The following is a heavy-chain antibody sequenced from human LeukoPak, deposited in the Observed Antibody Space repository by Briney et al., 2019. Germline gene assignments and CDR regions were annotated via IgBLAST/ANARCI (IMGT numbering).Heavy chain of an antibody. J-gene: IGHJ3*02. Sequence: GGSLRLSCAASGFTFSSYWMNWVRQAPGKGLEWVANIKQDGSEKYYVDSVQGRFTISRDNAKNSLYLQMNSLRAEDTAVYYCARAGGTYYGIAFDIWGQGTMVAVSS. CDR1: GFTFSSYW. V-gene: IGHV3-7*01. CDR2: IKQDGSEK. CDR3: ARAGGTYYGIAFDI. D-gene: IGHD1-26*01.